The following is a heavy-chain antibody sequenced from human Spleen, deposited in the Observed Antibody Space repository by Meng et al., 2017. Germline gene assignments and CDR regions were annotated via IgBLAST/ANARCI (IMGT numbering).Heavy chain of an antibody. CDR1: GNTFTGYY. Sequence: QEQLVQAGAEVKKPGASGKGSCKASGNTFTGYYMHGVRQAPGQGLEWMGRINPNSGGTNYAQKFQGRVTMTRDTSISTAYMELSRLRSDDTAMYYCARDEDISAAGKLFGDYWGQGTLVTVFS. V-gene: IGHV1-2*06. J-gene: IGHJ4*02. D-gene: IGHD6-25*01. CDR3: ARDEDISAAGKLFGDY. CDR2: INPNSGGT.